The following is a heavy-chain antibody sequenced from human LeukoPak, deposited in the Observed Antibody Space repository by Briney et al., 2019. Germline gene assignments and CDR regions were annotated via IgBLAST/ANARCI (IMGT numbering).Heavy chain of an antibody. CDR3: ARFVHCSSTSCYSPTRDAFDI. V-gene: IGHV5-51*01. Sequence: GESLKISCKGSGYSFTSYWIGWVRQMPGKGLEWMGIIYPGDSDTRYSPSFQGQVTISADKSISTAYLQWSSLKASDTAMYYCARFVHCSSTSCYSPTRDAFDIWGQGTMVTVSS. D-gene: IGHD2-2*02. CDR2: IYPGDSDT. J-gene: IGHJ3*02. CDR1: GYSFTSYW.